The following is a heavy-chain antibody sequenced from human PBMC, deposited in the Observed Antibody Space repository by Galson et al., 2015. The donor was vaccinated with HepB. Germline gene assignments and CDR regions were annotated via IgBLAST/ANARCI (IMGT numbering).Heavy chain of an antibody. V-gene: IGHV3-7*01. CDR2: IKQDGSEK. D-gene: IGHD2-15*01. J-gene: IGHJ3*02. Sequence: SLRLSCAASGFTFSSYWMSWVRQAPGKGLEWVANIKQDGSEKYYVDSVKGRFTISRDNAKNSLYLQMNSLRAEDTAVYYCARERDRDIVVVVAATTDAFDIWGQGTMVTVSS. CDR3: ARERDRDIVVVVAATTDAFDI. CDR1: GFTFSSYW.